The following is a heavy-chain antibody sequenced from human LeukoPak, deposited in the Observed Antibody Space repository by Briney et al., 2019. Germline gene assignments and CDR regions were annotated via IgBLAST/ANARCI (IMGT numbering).Heavy chain of an antibody. D-gene: IGHD5-12*01. CDR3: ARGLGYPNWFDP. CDR2: ISSSSSYI. J-gene: IGHJ5*02. V-gene: IGHV3-21*01. CDR1: GFTFSSYS. Sequence: GGSLRLSCAASGFTFSSYSMNWVRQAPGKGLEWVSSISSSSSYIYYADSVEGRFTISRDNAKNSLYLQMNSLRAEDTAVYYCARGLGYPNWFDPWGRGTLVTVSS.